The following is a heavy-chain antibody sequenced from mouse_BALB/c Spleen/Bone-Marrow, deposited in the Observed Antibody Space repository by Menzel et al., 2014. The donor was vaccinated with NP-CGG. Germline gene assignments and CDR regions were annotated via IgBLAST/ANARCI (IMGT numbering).Heavy chain of an antibody. CDR1: GYTFTSYW. J-gene: IGHJ4*01. CDR3: TRSYERYCAMDY. Sequence: VQLQQSGTVLARPGASVKMSCKASGYTFTSYWMHWVKQRPGQGLEWIGAIYPGNSDTSYNQKFKGKAKLTAVTSTSTAYMELSSLTNEDSAVYYCTRSYERYCAMDYWGQGTSVTVSS. V-gene: IGHV1-5*01. D-gene: IGHD1-1*01. CDR2: IYPGNSDT.